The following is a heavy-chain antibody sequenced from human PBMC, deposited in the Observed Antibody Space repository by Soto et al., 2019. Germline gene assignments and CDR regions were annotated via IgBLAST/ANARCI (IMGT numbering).Heavy chain of an antibody. V-gene: IGHV1-69*06. CDR1: GGTFSSYA. J-gene: IGHJ6*02. CDR2: IIPIFGTA. CDR3: AAGYCTNGVCYPSYYYYYGMDV. D-gene: IGHD2-8*01. Sequence: GASVKVSCKASGGTFSSYAISWVRQAPGQGLEWMGGIIPIFGTANYAQKFQGRVTITADKSTSTAYMELSSLRSEDTAVYYCAAGYCTNGVCYPSYYYYYGMDVWGQGTTVTVSS.